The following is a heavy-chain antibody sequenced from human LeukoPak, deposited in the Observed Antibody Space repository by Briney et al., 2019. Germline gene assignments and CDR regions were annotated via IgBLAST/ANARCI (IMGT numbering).Heavy chain of an antibody. D-gene: IGHD4-11*01. CDR2: INEDGSKR. Sequence: GGSLRLSCAASGFTFNTYWMTWVRQAPGKGLEGVAIINEDGSKRYYVDSVEDRFTISRDNAKNSLSLEMTSLRAEDTAVYYCAKVSVAYSNYGSFDYWGQGTLVTVSS. CDR3: AKVSVAYSNYGSFDY. J-gene: IGHJ4*02. CDR1: GFTFNTYW. V-gene: IGHV3-7*03.